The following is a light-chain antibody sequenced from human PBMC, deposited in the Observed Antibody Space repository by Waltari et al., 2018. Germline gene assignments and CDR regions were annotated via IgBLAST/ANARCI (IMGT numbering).Light chain of an antibody. CDR1: QGVSNY. J-gene: IGKJ1*01. CDR2: DAS. CDR3: QQRSNWPRT. V-gene: IGKV3-11*01. Sequence: EIVLTQSPATLSLSPGERATLSCRASQGVSNYLAWYQQKPGQAPRLLIYDASNRSTGNADRFSGSGSGTDFTLTISSLEPEDFAVYYCQQRSNWPRTFGQGTKVEIK.